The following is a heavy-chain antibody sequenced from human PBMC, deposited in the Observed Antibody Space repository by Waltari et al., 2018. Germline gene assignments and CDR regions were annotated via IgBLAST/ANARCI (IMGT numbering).Heavy chain of an antibody. Sequence: QLQLQESGPGLVKPSETLSLTCTVSGGSIDSSSYYWGWIRQSPGKGLEWIGTIYHTGTTYDKPSLKSRVTLSIDTAKNQVSLKLSSMIATDTAVYYCARLSSTSTGNYYYGLDVWGQGTTVTVSS. D-gene: IGHD3-10*01. J-gene: IGHJ6*02. CDR3: ARLSSTSTGNYYYGLDV. V-gene: IGHV4-39*01. CDR1: GGSIDSSSYY. CDR2: IYHTGTT.